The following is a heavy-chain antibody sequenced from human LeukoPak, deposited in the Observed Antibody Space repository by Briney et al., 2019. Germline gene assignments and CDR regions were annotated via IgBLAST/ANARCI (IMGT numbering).Heavy chain of an antibody. D-gene: IGHD6-13*01. J-gene: IGHJ4*02. CDR3: ARVGSIAAAGTPDY. CDR1: GFTFSDYY. V-gene: IGHV3-11*01. CDR2: ISGSGSTK. Sequence: KPGRSLRLSCAASGFTFSDYYMSWIRQAPGKGLEWVSHISGSGSTKIYADSVKGRFTISRDNAENSLYLQVNSLRAEDTAVYYCARVGSIAAAGTPDYWGQGTLVTVSS.